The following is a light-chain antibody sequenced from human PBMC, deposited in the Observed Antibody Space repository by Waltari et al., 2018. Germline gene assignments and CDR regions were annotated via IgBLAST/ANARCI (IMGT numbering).Light chain of an antibody. V-gene: IGKV1-39*01. CDR3: QQSSSTLT. CDR2: GAS. J-gene: IGKJ4*01. Sequence: DIQMTQSPSSPSASIGDRVPITCRASQSVGIYLDWYQQKPGKAPKLLIYGASTLHSGVPSRFSGSGSWTDFTLTITSLQPEDSATYCCQQSSSTLTFGGGTRVEI. CDR1: QSVGIY.